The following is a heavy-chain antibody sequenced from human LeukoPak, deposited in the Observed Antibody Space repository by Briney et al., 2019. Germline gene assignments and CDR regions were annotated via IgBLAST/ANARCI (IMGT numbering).Heavy chain of an antibody. Sequence: GSLRLSCAASGFTFYSYWMHWVRQAPGKGLVWVSCINGDGSTSNYADSVKGRFTISRDNAKNTLYLQMHSLGDEDTAVYYCARDEPTVTTGPPVGSWGQGTLVTVSS. V-gene: IGHV3-74*01. CDR2: INGDGSTS. J-gene: IGHJ4*02. CDR3: ARDEPTVTTGPPVGS. CDR1: GFTFYSYW. D-gene: IGHD4-17*01.